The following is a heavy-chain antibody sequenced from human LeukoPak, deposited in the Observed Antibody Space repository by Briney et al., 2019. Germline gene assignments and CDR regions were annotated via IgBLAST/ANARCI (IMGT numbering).Heavy chain of an antibody. CDR3: TRGFGVDYYYYIDV. CDR2: IIPIFGRI. D-gene: IGHD3-3*01. Sequence: ASVKLSCNVSGAGTSSTHGISWVRHAPGQGLEWMGRIIPIFGRINYEQNSLDRVTITADKSTSTAHKDLRNLRSKDTAVYYCTRGFGVDYYYYIDVWDGGTTAIVTS. CDR1: GAGTSSTHG. V-gene: IGHV1-69*04. J-gene: IGHJ6*03.